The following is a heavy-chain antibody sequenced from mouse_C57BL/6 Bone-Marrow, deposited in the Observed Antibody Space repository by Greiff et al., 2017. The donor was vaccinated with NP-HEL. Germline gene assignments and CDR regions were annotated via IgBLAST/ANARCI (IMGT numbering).Heavy chain of an antibody. V-gene: IGHV2-5*01. J-gene: IGHJ4*01. CDR3: AKNGGSYYAMDY. Sequence: VKLQESGPGLVQPSQSLSITCTVSGFSLTSYGVHWVRQSPGKGLEWLGVIWRGGSTDYNAAFMSRLSITKDNSKSQVFFKMNSLQADDTAIYYCAKNGGSYYAMDYWGQGTSVTVSS. CDR1: GFSLTSYG. CDR2: IWRGGST.